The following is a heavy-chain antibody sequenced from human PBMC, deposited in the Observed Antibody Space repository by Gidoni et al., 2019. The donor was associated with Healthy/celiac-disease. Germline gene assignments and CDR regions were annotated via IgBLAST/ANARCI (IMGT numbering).Heavy chain of an antibody. CDR2: ISYDGSNK. V-gene: IGHV3-30*18. CDR1: GFTFSNHG. J-gene: IGHJ5*02. Sequence: QVQLVESGGGVVQSGRSLRLSCAASGFTFSNHGMHWVRQAPGKGLEWVAVISYDGSNKYYADSVKGRFTISRDNSKNTLYLQMNSLRGEDTAVYYCAKESGSEFDPWGQGTLVTVSS. D-gene: IGHD3-10*01. CDR3: AKESGSEFDP.